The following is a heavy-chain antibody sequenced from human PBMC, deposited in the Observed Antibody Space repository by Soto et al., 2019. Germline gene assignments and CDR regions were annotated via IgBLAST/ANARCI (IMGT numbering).Heavy chain of an antibody. D-gene: IGHD1-26*01. Sequence: PGRSLRLSCAASGFTFTTYWMSWVRQAPGKGLEWVANIKQDGSEKYYVDSVRGRFTISRDNAWNSVSLQMNSLGVEDTAVYFCAREWSPPLAVFDYWGQGVLVTVSS. CDR3: AREWSPPLAVFDY. CDR1: GFTFTTYW. J-gene: IGHJ4*02. V-gene: IGHV3-7*03. CDR2: IKQDGSEK.